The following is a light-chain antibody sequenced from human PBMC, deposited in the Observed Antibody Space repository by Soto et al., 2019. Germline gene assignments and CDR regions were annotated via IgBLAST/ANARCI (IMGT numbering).Light chain of an antibody. CDR2: ASS. V-gene: IGKV1-39*01. CDR1: HSISSY. CDR3: QQSYSPLRP. J-gene: IGKJ1*01. Sequence: QMAESASSLSAYVGDRFTITCRASHSISSYVNCYQQKPGKAPKLLIYASSSLQSGVPSRFSGSGSASDIPLTIRSLQPDDSATYYCQQSYSPLRPFGQGTKVDIK.